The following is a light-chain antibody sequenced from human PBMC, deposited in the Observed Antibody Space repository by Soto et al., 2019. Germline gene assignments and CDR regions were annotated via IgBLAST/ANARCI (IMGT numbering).Light chain of an antibody. J-gene: IGKJ2*01. CDR1: QSVTSNY. V-gene: IGKV3-20*01. CDR3: QQYDTSPPMYT. Sequence: EIVLTQSPGTLSLSPGERATLCCRASQSVTSNYLAWYQQKPGQAPRLLIYAASRRAPGIPDRFSASGSGTDFTLTISRLEPDDVAVYYCQQYDTSPPMYTFGQGTKVDIK. CDR2: AAS.